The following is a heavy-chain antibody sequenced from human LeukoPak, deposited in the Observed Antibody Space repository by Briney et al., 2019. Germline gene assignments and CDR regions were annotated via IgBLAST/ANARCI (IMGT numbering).Heavy chain of an antibody. CDR1: GYSFTSYW. Sequence: GESLQISCKGSGYSFTSYWIGWVRQMPGKGLGWMGIIYPGDSDTRYSPSFQGQVTISADKSISTAYLQWSSLKASDTAMYYCARHLSSSGWYGVNWFDPWGQGTLVTVSS. CDR3: ARHLSSSGWYGVNWFDP. D-gene: IGHD6-19*01. V-gene: IGHV5-51*01. CDR2: IYPGDSDT. J-gene: IGHJ5*02.